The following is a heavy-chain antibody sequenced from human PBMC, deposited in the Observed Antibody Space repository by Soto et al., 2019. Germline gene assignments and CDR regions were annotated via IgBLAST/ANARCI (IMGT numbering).Heavy chain of an antibody. J-gene: IGHJ4*02. D-gene: IGHD5-12*01. V-gene: IGHV1-3*01. CDR1: GYTFTSYA. CDR3: ASKRGTDYMTILDY. Sequence: ASVKVSCKASGYTFTSYAMHWVRQAPGQRLEWMGWINAGNGNTKYSQKLQGRVTITRDTSASTAYMELSSLRSEDTAVYYCASKRGTDYMTILDYWGQGTLVTVSS. CDR2: INAGNGNT.